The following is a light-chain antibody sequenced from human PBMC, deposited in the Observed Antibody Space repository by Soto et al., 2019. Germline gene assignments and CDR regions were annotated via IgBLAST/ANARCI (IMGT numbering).Light chain of an antibody. CDR1: TGDVTNGRW. CDR3: LLFYDGVAV. Sequence: QAVVTQEPSLTVSPGRTVTLTCGCSTGDVTNGRWPYWFQQRPGQVPRTLIHDTSNKHSWTPARFSGSLLGGKAALTLSGAQPEDEAAYYCLLFYDGVAVFGGGTQLTVL. V-gene: IGLV7-46*01. J-gene: IGLJ7*01. CDR2: DTS.